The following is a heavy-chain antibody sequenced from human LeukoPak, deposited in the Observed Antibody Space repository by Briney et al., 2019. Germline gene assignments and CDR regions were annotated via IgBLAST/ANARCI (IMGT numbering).Heavy chain of an antibody. V-gene: IGHV4-61*02. CDR2: IYTSGST. CDR3: ARDYKRYSYYYYGMDV. J-gene: IGHJ6*02. CDR1: GGSISSGSYY. Sequence: PSQTLSLTCTVSGGSISSGSYYWSWIRQPAGKGLEWIGRIYTSGSTNYNPSLKSRVTISVDTFKNQFSLKLSSVTAADTAVYYCARDYKRYSYYYYGMDVWGQGTTVTVSS. D-gene: IGHD2-21*01.